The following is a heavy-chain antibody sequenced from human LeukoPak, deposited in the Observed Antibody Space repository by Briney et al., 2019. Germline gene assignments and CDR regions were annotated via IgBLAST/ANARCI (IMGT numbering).Heavy chain of an antibody. CDR3: AIVRITMVRGVTDPYSPSYYFDY. J-gene: IGHJ4*02. V-gene: IGHV1-24*01. Sequence: ASVKVSCKVSGYTLTELSMHWVRQAPGKGLEWMGGFDPEDGETIYAQKFQGRVTMTEDTSTDTAYMELSSLRSEDTAVYYSAIVRITMVRGVTDPYSPSYYFDYWGQGTLVTVSS. CDR2: FDPEDGET. CDR1: GYTLTELS. D-gene: IGHD3-10*01.